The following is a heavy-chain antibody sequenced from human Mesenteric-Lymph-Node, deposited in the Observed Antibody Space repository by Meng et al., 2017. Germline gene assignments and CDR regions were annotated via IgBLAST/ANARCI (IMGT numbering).Heavy chain of an antibody. CDR2: INSGNGKT. D-gene: IGHD1-26*01. V-gene: IGHV1-3*01. CDR1: GYTFTNYA. CDR3: ARGLWEQSRYYFDS. Sequence: QVQLVQSGAEVKKPGASVKVSCKASGYTFTNYAIQWVRQAPGQRLEWMGWINSGNGKTKYSEKFQGRVTITRDTSATTAYMELSSLRSEDMAVYYCARGLWEQSRYYFDSWGRGTLVTVSS. J-gene: IGHJ4*02.